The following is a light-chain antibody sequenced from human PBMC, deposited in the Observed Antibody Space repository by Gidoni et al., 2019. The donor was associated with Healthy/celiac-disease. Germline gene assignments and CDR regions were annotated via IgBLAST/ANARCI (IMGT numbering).Light chain of an antibody. J-gene: IGLJ1*01. Sequence: QSALTQPASVSGSPEPSITISCPGPSSDVGGYNYVSWYQQHPGKAPKLMIYEVSNRPSGVSNRFYGSKSGKTASLTISGLQAEDEADYYCSSYTSSSTLYVFGTGTKVTVL. V-gene: IGLV2-14*01. CDR2: EVS. CDR3: SSYTSSSTLYV. CDR1: SSDVGGYNY.